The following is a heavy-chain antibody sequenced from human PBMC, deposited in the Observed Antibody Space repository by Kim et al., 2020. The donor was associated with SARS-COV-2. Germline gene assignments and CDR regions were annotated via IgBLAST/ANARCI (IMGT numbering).Heavy chain of an antibody. D-gene: IGHD5-12*01. V-gene: IGHV4-31*03. CDR2: IYYSGST. CDR1: GGSISSGGYY. Sequence: SETLSLTCTVSGGSISSGGYYWSWIRQHPGKGLEWIGYIYYSGSTYYNPSLKSRVTISVDTSKNQFSLKLSSVTAADTAVYYCARSWSDIVATIRGYYFDYWGQGTLVTVSS. J-gene: IGHJ4*02. CDR3: ARSWSDIVATIRGYYFDY.